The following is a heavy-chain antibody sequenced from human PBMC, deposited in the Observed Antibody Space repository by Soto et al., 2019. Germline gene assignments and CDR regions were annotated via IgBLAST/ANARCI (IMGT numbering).Heavy chain of an antibody. CDR1: GYTFSNFR. V-gene: IGHV5-51*01. Sequence: XDSLKISCQCSGYTFSNFRIGLVRQLPGKGLEWMGIIYPGDHETRYSPSFHGKVTISADKSINTAYLQWNSLEASDTAFYFCARSPRSSPYFDYWGQGALVTVSS. CDR3: ARSPRSSPYFDY. D-gene: IGHD6-13*01. CDR2: IYPGDHET. J-gene: IGHJ4*02.